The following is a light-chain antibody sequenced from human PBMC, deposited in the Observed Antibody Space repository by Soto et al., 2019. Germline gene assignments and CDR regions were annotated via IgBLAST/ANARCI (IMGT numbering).Light chain of an antibody. CDR2: EVR. Sequence: QSVLTQPASVSGSPGQSITISCTGTSSHVGSYNYVSWYQQHPGKAPKLMIYEVRNRPSGVSDRFSGSKSGKTASLTIFGLQAEDEADYYCSSYTTSTTQVFGGGTKLTVL. CDR1: SSHVGSYNY. CDR3: SSYTTSTTQV. V-gene: IGLV2-14*01. J-gene: IGLJ2*01.